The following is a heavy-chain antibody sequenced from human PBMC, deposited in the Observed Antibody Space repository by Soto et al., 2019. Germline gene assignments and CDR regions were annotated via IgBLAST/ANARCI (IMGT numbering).Heavy chain of an antibody. CDR2: IKRDGGTT. Sequence: GGSLRLSCAASGFTFSDYWMHWVRQVPGKGLEWVSRIKRDGGTTNYADSVKGRFTISRDNSKSTLYLQMNSLRAEDTAVFYCARAYYHDKSDFDYWGQGTQVTVSS. CDR3: ARAYYHDKSDFDY. J-gene: IGHJ4*02. V-gene: IGHV3-74*01. D-gene: IGHD3-22*01. CDR1: GFTFSDYW.